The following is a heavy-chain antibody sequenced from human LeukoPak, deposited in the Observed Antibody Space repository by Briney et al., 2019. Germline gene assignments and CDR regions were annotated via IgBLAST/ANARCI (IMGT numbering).Heavy chain of an antibody. J-gene: IGHJ4*02. V-gene: IGHV3-74*01. Sequence: GGSLRLSCAASGFTFSDYWMHWVRQVPGKGLAWVSRINPDGSTTVYAESVKGRFTISRDNAQNTLYLQMNSLRAEDTAVYYCARDDYWGQGTLVTVSS. CDR1: GFTFSDYW. CDR2: INPDGSTT. CDR3: ARDDY.